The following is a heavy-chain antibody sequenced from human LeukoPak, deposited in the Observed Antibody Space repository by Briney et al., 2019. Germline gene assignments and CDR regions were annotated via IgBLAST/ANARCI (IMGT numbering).Heavy chain of an antibody. CDR1: GFTVSSNY. V-gene: IGHV3-66*01. J-gene: IGHJ4*02. CDR3: ARNGDYYDSSGYWGYFDY. D-gene: IGHD3-22*01. CDR2: IYSGGST. Sequence: GGPLRLSCAASGFTVSSNYMSWVRQAPGKGLEWVSVIYSGGSTYYADSVKGRFTISRDNSKNTLYLQMNSLRAEDTAVYYCARNGDYYDSSGYWGYFDYWGQGTLVTVSS.